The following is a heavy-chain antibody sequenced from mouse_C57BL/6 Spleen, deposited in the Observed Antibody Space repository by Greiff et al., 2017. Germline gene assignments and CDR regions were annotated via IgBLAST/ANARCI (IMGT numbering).Heavy chain of an antibody. Sequence: EVHLVESGGGLVKPGGSLKLSCAASGFTFSSYAMSWVRQTPEKRLEWVATISDGGSYTYYPDNVKGRFTLSRDNAKNNLYLQMSHLKSEDTAMYYCARESSFFDYWGQGTTLTVSS. D-gene: IGHD1-1*01. CDR3: ARESSFFDY. CDR2: ISDGGSYT. J-gene: IGHJ2*01. CDR1: GFTFSSYA. V-gene: IGHV5-4*01.